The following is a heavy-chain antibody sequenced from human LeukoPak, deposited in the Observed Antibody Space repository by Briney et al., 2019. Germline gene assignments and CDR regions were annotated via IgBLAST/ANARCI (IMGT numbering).Heavy chain of an antibody. D-gene: IGHD3-16*02. CDR2: IKQDGSEK. V-gene: IGHV3-7*01. CDR1: GFIFSSYW. CDR3: TRSYRDY. Sequence: GGSLRLSCAASGFIFSSYWMSWVRQAPGKGLEWVANIKQDGSEKYYVDSVKGRFTIARDNAKNSLYLQMNSLRAEDTAVYYCTRSYRDYWGQGTLVTVSS. J-gene: IGHJ4*02.